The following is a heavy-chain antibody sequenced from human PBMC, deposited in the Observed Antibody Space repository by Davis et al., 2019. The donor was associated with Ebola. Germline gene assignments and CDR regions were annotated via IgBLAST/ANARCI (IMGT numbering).Heavy chain of an antibody. V-gene: IGHV1-46*01. J-gene: IGHJ4*02. CDR1: GYTFTSYY. D-gene: IGHD3-22*01. CDR3: ARGITMICDY. CDR2: INPSGGST. Sequence: ASVKVSCKASGYTFTSYYMHWVRQAPGQGLEWMGIINPSGGSTGYAQKFQGWVTMTRDTSISTAYMELSRLRSDDTAVYYCARGITMICDYWGQGTLVTVSS.